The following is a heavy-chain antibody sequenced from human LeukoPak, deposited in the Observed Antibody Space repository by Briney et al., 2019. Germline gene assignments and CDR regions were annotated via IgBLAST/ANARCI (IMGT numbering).Heavy chain of an antibody. V-gene: IGHV1-69*13. CDR3: ASSYGVGSYDY. Sequence: ASVKVSCKASGGTFSSYAISWVRQAPGQGLEWMGGIIPIFGTANYAQKFQGRVTITADESTSTAYMELSSLRSEDTAVYYCASSYGVGSYDYWGQGTLVTVSS. CDR2: IIPIFGTA. J-gene: IGHJ4*02. D-gene: IGHD4-17*01. CDR1: GGTFSSYA.